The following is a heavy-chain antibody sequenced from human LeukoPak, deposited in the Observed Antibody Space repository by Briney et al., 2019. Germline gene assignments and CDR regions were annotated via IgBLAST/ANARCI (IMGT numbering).Heavy chain of an antibody. CDR3: ASGGSFPFDY. CDR1: GGSFRGYY. Sequence: PSETLSLTCAVYGGSFRGYYWSRIRQPPGKGLEWIGEINHSGSTNYNPSLKSRVTISVDTSKNQFSLKLSSVTAADTAVYYCASGGSFPFDYWGQGTLVTVSS. CDR2: INHSGST. D-gene: IGHD1-26*01. J-gene: IGHJ4*02. V-gene: IGHV4-34*01.